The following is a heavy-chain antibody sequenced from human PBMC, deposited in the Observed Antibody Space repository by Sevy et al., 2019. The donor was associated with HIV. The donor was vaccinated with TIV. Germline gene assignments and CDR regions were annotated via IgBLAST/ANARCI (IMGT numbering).Heavy chain of an antibody. Sequence: GGSLRLSCAASGFTFSSYVMSWVRQAPGKGLEWVSAISGSGGSTYYADSVKGRFTISRDNSKNTLYLQMNSLRAEDTAVYYCAKDRLLWFREPSYGMDVWGQGTTVTVSS. CDR3: AKDRLLWFREPSYGMDV. CDR2: ISGSGGST. CDR1: GFTFSSYV. V-gene: IGHV3-23*01. D-gene: IGHD3-10*01. J-gene: IGHJ6*02.